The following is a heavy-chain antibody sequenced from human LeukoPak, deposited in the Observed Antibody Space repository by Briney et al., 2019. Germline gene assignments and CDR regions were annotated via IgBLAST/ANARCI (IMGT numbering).Heavy chain of an antibody. Sequence: SETLSLTCSVSGVSISTNNYYWGWIRQPPGRGLEWIGSIHYSGSTYYNPSLKSRVTISVDTSKNQFSLKLSSVTAADTAVYYCARDSSGSTPYYYYMDVWGKGTTVTISS. D-gene: IGHD3-22*01. J-gene: IGHJ6*03. CDR3: ARDSSGSTPYYYYMDV. CDR1: GVSISTNNYY. V-gene: IGHV4-39*07. CDR2: IHYSGST.